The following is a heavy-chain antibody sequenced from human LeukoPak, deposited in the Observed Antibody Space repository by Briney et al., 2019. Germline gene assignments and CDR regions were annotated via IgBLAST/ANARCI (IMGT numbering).Heavy chain of an antibody. Sequence: PSETLSLTCTASGGSITSYYWSWFRQPAGKGLEWIGRIYSSGSTNYNPSPKSRVTMTVDKYKNHISLKQTTVTAADTAVYYCAGTTVAGGWVYWGQGSLVTVAS. D-gene: IGHD6-19*01. V-gene: IGHV4-4*07. CDR1: GGSITSYY. CDR2: IYSSGST. CDR3: AGTTVAGGWVY. J-gene: IGHJ4*02.